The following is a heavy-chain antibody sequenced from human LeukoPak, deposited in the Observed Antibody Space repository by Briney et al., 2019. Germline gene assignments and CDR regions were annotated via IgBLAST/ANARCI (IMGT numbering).Heavy chain of an antibody. V-gene: IGHV1-69*13. Sequence: ASVKVSCKAFGYTFSSHAMNWVRQAPGQGLEWMGGIIPIFGTANYAQKFQGRVTITADESTSTAYMELSSLRSEDTAVYYCARDGGDTMVPGKNWFDPWGQGTLVTVSS. CDR3: ARDGGDTMVPGKNWFDP. CDR2: IIPIFGTA. J-gene: IGHJ5*02. D-gene: IGHD3-10*01. CDR1: GYTFSSHA.